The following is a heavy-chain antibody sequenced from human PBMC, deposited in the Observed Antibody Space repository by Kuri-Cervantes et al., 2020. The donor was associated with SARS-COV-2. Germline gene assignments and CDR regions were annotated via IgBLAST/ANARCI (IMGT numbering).Heavy chain of an antibody. CDR3: ARGGAIFDY. CDR2: IYYSGST. D-gene: IGHD1-26*01. Sequence: SETLSLTCNVSGDSIRDYYWNWIRQPPGKGLEWIGYIYYSGSTNYNPSLKSRVTISVDTSKNQFSLKLSSVAAADTAVYYCARGGAIFDYWGQGTLVTVSS. J-gene: IGHJ4*02. CDR1: GDSIRDYY. V-gene: IGHV4-59*12.